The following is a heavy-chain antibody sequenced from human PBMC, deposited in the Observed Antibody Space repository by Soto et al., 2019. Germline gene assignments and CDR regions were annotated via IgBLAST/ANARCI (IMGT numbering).Heavy chain of an antibody. CDR1: GFTFSSYR. CDR3: ARGGGDHAFDI. CDR2: INGDGSST. J-gene: IGHJ3*02. D-gene: IGHD2-21*01. Sequence: EVQLVESGGGLVPPGGSLRLSCAASGFTFSSYRIHWVRQAPGKGLVWVSRINGDGSSTIYADSVKGRFTISRDNAKNTLYLQMNSLSAEDTAVYYCARGGGDHAFDIWGQGTMVTVSS. V-gene: IGHV3-74*01.